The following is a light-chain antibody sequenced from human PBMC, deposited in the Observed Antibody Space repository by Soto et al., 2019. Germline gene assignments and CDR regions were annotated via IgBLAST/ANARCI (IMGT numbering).Light chain of an antibody. V-gene: IGKV3-11*01. Sequence: EIVLTQSPATLSLSPGERATLSCRASQTVTTYLAWYQQKPGQPPRLLIYGASNRATGIPARFSGSGSGTDFTLTISNLEPEDFALYYCQQYSNWPLTFGQGTRLEI. CDR2: GAS. J-gene: IGKJ5*01. CDR1: QTVTTY. CDR3: QQYSNWPLT.